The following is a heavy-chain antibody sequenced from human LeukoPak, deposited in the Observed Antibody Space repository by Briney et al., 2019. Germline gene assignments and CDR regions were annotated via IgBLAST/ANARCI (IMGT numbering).Heavy chain of an antibody. CDR2: INAGNGNT. V-gene: IGHV1-3*01. J-gene: IGHJ4*02. CDR1: GYTFTSYA. D-gene: IGHD1-26*01. CDR3: ARVPGSRTINFDY. Sequence: ASVKVSCKASGYTFTSYAMHWVRQAPGQRLEWMGWINAGNGNTKYSQKFQGRVAITGDTSASTAYMELSSLRFEDTAVYYRARVPGSRTINFDYWGQGTLVTVSS.